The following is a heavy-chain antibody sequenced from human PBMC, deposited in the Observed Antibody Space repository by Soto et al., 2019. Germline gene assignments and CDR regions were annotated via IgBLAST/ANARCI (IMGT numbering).Heavy chain of an antibody. CDR1: GGSISSYY. Sequence: SETLSLTCTVSGGSISSYYWSWLRQPPGKGLEWIGYIYYSGSTNYNPSLKSRVTISVDTSKNQFSLKLSSVTAADTAVYYCARGDYDILTGRNNWFDPWGQGTLVTVSS. V-gene: IGHV4-59*01. J-gene: IGHJ5*02. D-gene: IGHD3-9*01. CDR3: ARGDYDILTGRNNWFDP. CDR2: IYYSGST.